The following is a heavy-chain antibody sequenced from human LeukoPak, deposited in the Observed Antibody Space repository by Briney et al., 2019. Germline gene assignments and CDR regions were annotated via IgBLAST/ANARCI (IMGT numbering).Heavy chain of an antibody. Sequence: PSETLSLTCAVYGGSFSGYYWSWIRQPPGKGLEWIGEINHSGSTNYNPSLKSRVTISVDTYKNQFSLKLSSVTAADTAVYYCARSSLVVVVAATPRFDYWGQGTLVTVSS. D-gene: IGHD2-15*01. V-gene: IGHV4-34*01. CDR3: ARSSLVVVVAATPRFDY. CDR1: GGSFSGYY. CDR2: INHSGST. J-gene: IGHJ4*02.